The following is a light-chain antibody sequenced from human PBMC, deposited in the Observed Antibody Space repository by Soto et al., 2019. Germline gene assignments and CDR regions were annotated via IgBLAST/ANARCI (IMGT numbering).Light chain of an antibody. CDR2: GAS. CDR1: QSVSNNY. CDR3: QQYGSSGT. J-gene: IGKJ1*01. V-gene: IGKV3-20*01. Sequence: EIVFTQSPGTPSLSPGERATLSCRASQSVSNNYLAWYQQKPGQAPRLLIYGASNRATVIPDRFSGSGSGTDFTLTISRLEPEDFAVYYCQQYGSSGTLGQGTKVDIK.